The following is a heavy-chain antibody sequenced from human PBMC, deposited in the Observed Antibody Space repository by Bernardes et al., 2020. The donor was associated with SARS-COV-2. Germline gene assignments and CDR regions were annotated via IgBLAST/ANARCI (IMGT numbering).Heavy chain of an antibody. CDR1: GFAFSNYW. CDR2: IMGDGSEK. Sequence: GGSLRLSCAASGFAFSNYWMTWVRQAPGKGLEWVANIMGDGSEKTYVASVKGRFTISRDNAKNSFYLEMSSLRIEDTAVYYCARDGTRGGDFDYWAQGILVTVSS. J-gene: IGHJ4*02. CDR3: ARDGTRGGDFDY. D-gene: IGHD3-16*01. V-gene: IGHV3-7*03.